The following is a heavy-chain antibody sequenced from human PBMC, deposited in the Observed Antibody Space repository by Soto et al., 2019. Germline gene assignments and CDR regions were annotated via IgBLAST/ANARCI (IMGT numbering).Heavy chain of an antibody. V-gene: IGHV4-34*01. CDR1: GGSFSGYY. J-gene: IGHJ4*02. CDR3: ATGPECRGGSCYAH. Sequence: QVQLQQWGAGLLKPSETLSLTCAVYGGSFSGYYWSWIRQPPGKGLAWIGEINHSGSTNYNPSLKIRVTISVDTSKNQFTQKLSSVAAADTAVYYCATGPECRGGSCYAHWGQGTLVTVSS. CDR2: INHSGST. D-gene: IGHD2-15*01.